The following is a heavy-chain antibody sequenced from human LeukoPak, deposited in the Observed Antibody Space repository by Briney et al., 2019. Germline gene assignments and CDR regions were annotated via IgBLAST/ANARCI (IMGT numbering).Heavy chain of an antibody. V-gene: IGHV3-23*01. D-gene: IGHD5-12*01. CDR3: AKDIVAAPSGWFDP. CDR2: ISGSGGST. J-gene: IGHJ5*02. Sequence: HPGGSLRLSCAASGFTFSSYAMRWLRQAPAKGLEWVSAISGSGGSTYYADSVKGRFTISRDNSKNTLYLQMNSLRAEDTAVYYCAKDIVAAPSGWFDPWGQGTLVTVSS. CDR1: GFTFSSYA.